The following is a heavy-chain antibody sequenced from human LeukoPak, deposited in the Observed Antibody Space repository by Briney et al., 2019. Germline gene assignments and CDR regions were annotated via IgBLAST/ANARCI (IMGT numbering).Heavy chain of an antibody. V-gene: IGHV3-7*01. CDR1: GFTFSSYW. J-gene: IGHJ4*02. CDR2: IKQDGSEK. D-gene: IGHD4/OR15-4a*01. Sequence: PGGSLRLSCAASGFTFSSYWMSWVRLAPGKGLEWVANIKQDGSEKYYVDSVKGRFTISRDNAKNSLYLQMNSLRAEDTAVYYCARVSPYGSKTYFDYWGQGTLVTVSS. CDR3: ARVSPYGSKTYFDY.